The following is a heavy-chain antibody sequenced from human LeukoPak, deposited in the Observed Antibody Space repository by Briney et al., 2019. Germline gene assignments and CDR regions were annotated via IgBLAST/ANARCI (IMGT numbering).Heavy chain of an antibody. D-gene: IGHD4-23*01. CDR1: GFTFSDYY. CDR3: ARPYYGGNSPHYFDY. CDR2: ISSSGSTI. Sequence: GGSLRLSCAASGFTFSDYYMSWIRQAPGKGLEWVSYISSSGSTIYYADSVKGRFTISRDNAKNSLYLQMNSLRAEDSAVYYCARPYYGGNSPHYFDYWGQGTLVTVSS. V-gene: IGHV3-11*01. J-gene: IGHJ4*02.